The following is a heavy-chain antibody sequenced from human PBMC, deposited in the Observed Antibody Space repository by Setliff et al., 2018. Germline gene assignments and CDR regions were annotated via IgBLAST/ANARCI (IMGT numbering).Heavy chain of an antibody. CDR2: ISDTALGI. D-gene: IGHD6-13*01. CDR1: GFTFNTYA. Sequence: PGGSLRLSCAASGFTFNTYAMSWVRQPPGKGLEWVSSISDTALGIYYADSVRGRFTISRDNSKKTLYLQMNSLRAEDTAVYCVKDVVGYSSTWPKRDYFDYWGQGTLVTVSS. CDR3: VKDVVGYSSTWPKRDYFDY. V-gene: IGHV3-23*01. J-gene: IGHJ4*02.